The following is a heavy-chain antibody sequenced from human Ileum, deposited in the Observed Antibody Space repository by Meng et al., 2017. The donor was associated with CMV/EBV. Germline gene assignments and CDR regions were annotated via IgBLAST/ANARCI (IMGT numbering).Heavy chain of an antibody. CDR2: IYSGVST. Sequence: GGSLRPSCPASGYTVSSNSMSWVRQAPGKGLEWVSVIYSGVSTYYADTVKDRFTISRENSKNPLYLQVNSRRAEDTAVYYCASGPLNDFWSGYYYFVYWGQGTLVTVSS. D-gene: IGHD3-3*01. J-gene: IGHJ4*02. CDR3: ASGPLNDFWSGYYYFVY. V-gene: IGHV3-53*01. CDR1: GYTVSSNS.